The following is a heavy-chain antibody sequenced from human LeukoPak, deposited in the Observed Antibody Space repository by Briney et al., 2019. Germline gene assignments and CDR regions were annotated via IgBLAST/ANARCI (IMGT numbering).Heavy chain of an antibody. D-gene: IGHD3-9*01. V-gene: IGHV3-23*01. CDR1: GFTFSSYA. J-gene: IGHJ5*02. CDR2: IGGRGGTT. Sequence: GGSLRLSCAASGFTFSSYAMSWVRQAPGKGLEWVSAIGGRGGTTYYADSVKGRFTISRDNSKNTLYLQMNSLRAEDTAVCYCTKGPDFDWLLYWFDPWGQGTLVTVSS. CDR3: TKGPDFDWLLYWFDP.